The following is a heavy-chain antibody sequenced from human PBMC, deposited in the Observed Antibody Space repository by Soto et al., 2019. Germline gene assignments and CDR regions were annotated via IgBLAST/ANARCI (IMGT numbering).Heavy chain of an antibody. CDR3: ASGYSSSWNPGIYFDY. Sequence: QPPGKGLEWIGYIYYSGSTNYNPSLKSRVTISVDTSKNQFSLKLSSVTAADTAVYYCASGYSSSWNPGIYFDYWGQGTLVTVSS. D-gene: IGHD6-13*01. CDR2: IYYSGST. J-gene: IGHJ4*02. V-gene: IGHV4-59*08.